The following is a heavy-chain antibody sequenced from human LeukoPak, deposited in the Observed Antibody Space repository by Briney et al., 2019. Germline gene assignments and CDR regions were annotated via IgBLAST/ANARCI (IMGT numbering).Heavy chain of an antibody. CDR3: SKEDWSGGDCYHRFDY. J-gene: IGHJ4*02. D-gene: IGHD2-21*02. CDR1: GFTFSSYG. Sequence: GGSLRLSCAASGFTFSSYGMRWVRQPPGKGLEWVAFIRYDGSNQYYEDSVKGRFTISSDNSKNMLYLQMNSLRADDTAVYYCSKEDWSGGDCYHRFDYWGQGTLVTVSS. CDR2: IRYDGSNQ. V-gene: IGHV3-30*02.